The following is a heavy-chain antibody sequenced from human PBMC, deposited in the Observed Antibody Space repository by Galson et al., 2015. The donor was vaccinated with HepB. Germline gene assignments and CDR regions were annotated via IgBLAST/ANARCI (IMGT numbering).Heavy chain of an antibody. CDR1: GFTFSNAW. D-gene: IGHD4-23*01. V-gene: IGHV3-15*01. J-gene: IGHJ6*03. Sequence: SLRLSCAASGFTFSNAWMSWVRQAPGKGLGWVGRIKSKTDGGTTDYAAPVKGRFTISRDDSKNTLYLQMNSLKTEDTAVYYCTTVTTVVTYYYYYYYMDVWGKGTTVTVSS. CDR2: IKSKTDGGTT. CDR3: TTVTTVVTYYYYYYYMDV.